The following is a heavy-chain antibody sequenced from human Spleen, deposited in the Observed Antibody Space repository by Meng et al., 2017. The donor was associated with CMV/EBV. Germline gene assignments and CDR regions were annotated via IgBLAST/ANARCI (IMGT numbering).Heavy chain of an antibody. J-gene: IGHJ5*02. CDR2: TYYRSKWNN. D-gene: IGHD4-23*01. CDR3: ASETTMVVTWGWFDP. CDR1: GDSVSSNNAA. Sequence: SQTLSLTCAISGDSVSSNNAAWNWIRQSPSRGLEWLGRTYYRSKWNNDYAVSVKSRIIINPDTSRNQFSLHLNSVTPEDTAVYYCASETTMVVTWGWFDPWGQGTLVTVSS. V-gene: IGHV6-1*01.